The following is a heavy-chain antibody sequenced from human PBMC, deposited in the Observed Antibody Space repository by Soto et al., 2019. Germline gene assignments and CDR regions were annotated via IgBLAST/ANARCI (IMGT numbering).Heavy chain of an antibody. V-gene: IGHV3-23*01. J-gene: IGHJ4*02. CDR3: ATRRGAGGNFDY. Sequence: QPGGSLRLSCAASGFTFSSYAMGWVRQGPGKGLEWVAVVSIGGSTHYADSVRGRFTISRDNSKDTLSLQMNSLTAEDTAVYFCATRRGAGGNFDYWGQGALVTVS. CDR2: VSIGGST. D-gene: IGHD1-26*01. CDR1: GFTFSSYA.